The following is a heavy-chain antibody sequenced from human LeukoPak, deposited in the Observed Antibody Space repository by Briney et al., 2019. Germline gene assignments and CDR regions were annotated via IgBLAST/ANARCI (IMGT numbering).Heavy chain of an antibody. D-gene: IGHD3-10*01. CDR1: GFTFSSYS. V-gene: IGHV3-21*01. J-gene: IGHJ4*02. CDR3: ARNAAAYYLYFDY. CDR2: ISSMSSYI. Sequence: SGGSLRLSFAASGFTFSSYSINWVRQAPGKGREWVSSISSMSSYIYYADSVKGRFTIARDNAKHSLYLQMNSLRAEDTAVYYCARNAAAYYLYFDYWGQGTLVTVSS.